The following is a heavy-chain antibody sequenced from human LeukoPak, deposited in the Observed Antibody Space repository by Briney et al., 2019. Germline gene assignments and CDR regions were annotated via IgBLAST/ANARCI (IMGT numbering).Heavy chain of an antibody. Sequence: KTSETLSLTCTVSGGSISSYYWSWIRQPPGKGLEWIGYIYYSGSTNYNPSLKSRVTISVDTSKNQFSLKLSSVTAADTAVYYCASLPINYYDSSGYYWGQGTLVTVSS. V-gene: IGHV4-59*01. D-gene: IGHD3-22*01. CDR3: ASLPINYYDSSGYY. J-gene: IGHJ4*02. CDR2: IYYSGST. CDR1: GGSISSYY.